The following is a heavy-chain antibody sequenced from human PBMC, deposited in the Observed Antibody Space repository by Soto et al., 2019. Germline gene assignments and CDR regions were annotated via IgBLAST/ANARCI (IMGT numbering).Heavy chain of an antibody. CDR1: GLTFHASV. D-gene: IGHD3-22*01. Sequence: GGSLRPSFAASGLTFHASVMTWVRRSPGEGLGWVSSLSLGGRGRAYYAASVKAWFTISRDNSEITLCRQTNYMRGEDPALSYCARGRYLDSSDYWVANLPFDHWGLGTLVTVSS. J-gene: IGHJ4*02. V-gene: IGHV3-23*01. CDR3: ARGRYLDSSDYWVANLPFDH. CDR2: LSLGGRGRA.